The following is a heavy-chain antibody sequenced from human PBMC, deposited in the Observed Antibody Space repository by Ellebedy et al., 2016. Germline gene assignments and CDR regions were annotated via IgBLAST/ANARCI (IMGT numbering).Heavy chain of an antibody. V-gene: IGHV4-30-2*01. CDR1: GGSISSGGYS. J-gene: IGHJ5*02. Sequence: SETLSLTXAVSGGSISSGGYSWSWIRQPPGKGLEWIGYIYHSGSTYYNPSLKSRVTISVDRSKNQFSLKLSSVTAADTAVYYCASGNLGYCSGGSCSEWFDPWGQGTLVTVSS. CDR3: ASGNLGYCSGGSCSEWFDP. D-gene: IGHD2-15*01. CDR2: IYHSGST.